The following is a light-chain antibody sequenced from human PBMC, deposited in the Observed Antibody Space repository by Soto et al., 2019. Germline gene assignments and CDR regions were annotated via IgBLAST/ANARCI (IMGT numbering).Light chain of an antibody. CDR3: QQYNNWPLT. Sequence: EIVLTQSRDTLSVSPGETATLSCRASQSISRTIAWYQQKSGQPPTLLIYDASTRATGFPARFSGSGSGTEFTLTISSLQSEDFAVYYCQQYNNWPLTFGGGTTVEIK. CDR1: QSISRT. J-gene: IGKJ4*01. V-gene: IGKV3D-15*01. CDR2: DAS.